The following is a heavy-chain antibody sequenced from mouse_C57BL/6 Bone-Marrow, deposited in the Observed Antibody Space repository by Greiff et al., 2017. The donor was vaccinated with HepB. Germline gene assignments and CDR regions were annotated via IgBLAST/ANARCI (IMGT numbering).Heavy chain of an antibody. CDR2: ISYDGSN. CDR1: GYSITSGYY. J-gene: IGHJ3*01. D-gene: IGHD2-2*01. V-gene: IGHV3-6*01. Sequence: ESGPGLVKPSQSLSLTCSVTGYSITSGYYWNWIRQFPGNKLEWMGYISYDGSNNYNPSLKNRISITRDTSKNQFFLKLNSVTTEDTATYYCARRGWLRRGAWFAYWGQGTLVTVSA. CDR3: ARRGWLRRGAWFAY.